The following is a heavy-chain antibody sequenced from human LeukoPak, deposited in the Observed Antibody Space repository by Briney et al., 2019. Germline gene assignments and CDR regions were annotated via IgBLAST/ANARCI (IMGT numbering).Heavy chain of an antibody. CDR1: GYSISSGSYY. J-gene: IGHJ4*02. V-gene: IGHV4-61*02. D-gene: IGHD3-10*01. CDR3: ARAAGMDTMVRD. CDR2: IYTSGST. Sequence: SETLSLTCTVSGYSISSGSYYWSWIRQPAGKGLEWIGRIYTSGSTNYNPSLKSRVTISVDTSKNQFSLKLSSVTAADTAVYYCARAAGMDTMVRDWGQGTLVTVSS.